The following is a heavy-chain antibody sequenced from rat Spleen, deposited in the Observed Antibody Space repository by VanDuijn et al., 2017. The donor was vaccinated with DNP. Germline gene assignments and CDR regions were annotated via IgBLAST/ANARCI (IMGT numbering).Heavy chain of an antibody. CDR2: ISSGGST. CDR1: GFSLTDYS. CDR3: ARGGYYGPYYFDH. J-gene: IGHJ2*01. D-gene: IGHD1-6*01. Sequence: QVQLKESGPGMVQPSQTLSLTCTVSGFSLTDYSVYWVRQPPGKVLEWIAAISSGGSTYYNSALKSRLSISRDAAKRQVFLKMNSLQIEDTATYYCARGGYYGPYYFDHWGQGVMVTVSS. V-gene: IGHV2-6*01.